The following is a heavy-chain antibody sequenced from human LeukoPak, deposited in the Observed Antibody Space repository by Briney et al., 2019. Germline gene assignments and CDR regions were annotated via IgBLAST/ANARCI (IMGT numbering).Heavy chain of an antibody. CDR3: ATWSSGWEFDY. Sequence: PGGSLRLSCVASGFTFSSYWMTWLRQAPGQGLEWVSHIKGDGTEQYYVDSVKGQFTTSRDNAKNSLYLQMNSLRAEDTAVYYCATWSSGWEFDYWGQGTLVSVSS. D-gene: IGHD6-19*01. J-gene: IGHJ4*02. CDR1: GFTFSSYW. V-gene: IGHV3-7*05. CDR2: IKGDGTEQ.